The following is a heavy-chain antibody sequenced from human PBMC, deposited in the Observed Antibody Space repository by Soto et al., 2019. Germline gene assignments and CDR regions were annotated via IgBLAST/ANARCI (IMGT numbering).Heavy chain of an antibody. Sequence: PGGSLRLSCAASGFTFSSYGMHWVRQAPGKGLEWVAVISYDGSNKYYADSVKGRFTISRDNSKNTLYLQMNSLRAEDTAVYYCAKWLRSGSYYCDYWGQGTLVTVSS. V-gene: IGHV3-30*18. CDR2: ISYDGSNK. CDR3: AKWLRSGSYYCDY. CDR1: GFTFSSYG. D-gene: IGHD1-26*01. J-gene: IGHJ4*02.